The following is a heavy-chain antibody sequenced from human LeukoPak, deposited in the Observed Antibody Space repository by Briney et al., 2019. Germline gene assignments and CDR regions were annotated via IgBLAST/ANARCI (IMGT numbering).Heavy chain of an antibody. V-gene: IGHV3-23*01. CDR1: GFTFSSNA. CDR2: GSGSGGST. D-gene: IGHD3-10*01. Sequence: GSLTLSCAASGFTFSSNALSWVRQAPGQGREWVSAGSGSGGSTYYADSVKGRFTISRDNSKNTLYLQMNPLRGEDTAVYYCAKRKGRCGEFVTNPLYFDYWRQGTLVTVSS. J-gene: IGHJ4*02. CDR3: AKRKGRCGEFVTNPLYFDY.